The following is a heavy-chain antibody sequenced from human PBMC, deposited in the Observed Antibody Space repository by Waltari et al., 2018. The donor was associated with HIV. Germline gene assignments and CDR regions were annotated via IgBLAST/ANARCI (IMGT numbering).Heavy chain of an antibody. Sequence: EVQLLESGGGLVQPGESLRLSCAASGFAFNNYAMNWVRQAPGKGMEWVSAISGSSYNHTYYADSVNGRFTVSRDNSKRTVYLQMNSLRVEDTAVYYCAHQISGQWLTPGHWGRGT. CDR1: GFAFNNYA. CDR3: AHQISGQWLTPGH. J-gene: IGHJ4*02. V-gene: IGHV3-23*01. CDR2: ISGSSYNHT. D-gene: IGHD6-19*01.